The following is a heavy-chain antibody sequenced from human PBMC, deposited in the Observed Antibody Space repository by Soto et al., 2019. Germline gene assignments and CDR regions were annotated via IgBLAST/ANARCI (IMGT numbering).Heavy chain of an antibody. CDR3: AKDPTPGTGYFDY. Sequence: DVQLLESGGGLLQPGGCLRLSCVASGFTFSNHPMSWVRQAPGKGLEWVSAISGSGDNTYYADSVKGRFTIFRDNSKNTLYLQMNSLRAEDTAVYYCAKDPTPGTGYFDYWGQGTLVTVSS. CDR2: ISGSGDNT. CDR1: GFTFSNHP. D-gene: IGHD1-1*01. V-gene: IGHV3-23*01. J-gene: IGHJ4*02.